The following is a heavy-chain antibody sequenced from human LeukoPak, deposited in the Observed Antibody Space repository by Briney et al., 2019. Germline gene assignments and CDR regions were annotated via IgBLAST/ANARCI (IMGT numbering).Heavy chain of an antibody. D-gene: IGHD3-10*01. V-gene: IGHV2-5*08. Sequence: TLSLTCTVSGGSISSYYWSWIRQPPGKALEWLALIYWDDDKRYSPSLKSRLTITKDTSKNQVVLTMTNMDPVDTATYYCAHSRHGAMVRGVIVDWFDPWGQGTLVTVSS. J-gene: IGHJ5*02. CDR1: GGSISSYYW. CDR3: AHSRHGAMVRGVIVDWFDP. CDR2: IYWDDDK.